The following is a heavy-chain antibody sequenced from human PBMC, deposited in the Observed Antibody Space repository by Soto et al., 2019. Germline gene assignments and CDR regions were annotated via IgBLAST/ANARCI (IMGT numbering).Heavy chain of an antibody. CDR3: ARTVGYSGSKRIDY. Sequence: ASVKVSCKASVYTFTSYDINWVRQAPGQGLEWMGWMNPNSGNTGYAQKFQGRVTMTRNTSISTAYMELSSLRSEDTAVYYCARTVGYSGSKRIDYWGQGTLVTVSS. D-gene: IGHD3-22*01. J-gene: IGHJ4*02. CDR1: VYTFTSYD. CDR2: MNPNSGNT. V-gene: IGHV1-8*01.